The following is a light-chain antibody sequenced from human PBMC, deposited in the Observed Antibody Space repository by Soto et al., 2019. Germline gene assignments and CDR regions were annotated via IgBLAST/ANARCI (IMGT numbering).Light chain of an antibody. CDR3: SSYTSSSTLGVV. J-gene: IGLJ2*01. CDR2: DVS. V-gene: IGLV2-14*01. CDR1: SIDVGGYNY. Sequence: QSVLTQPASVSGSPGQSITISCTGTSIDVGGYNYVSWYQQHPGKAPKLMIYDVSNRPSGVSNRFSGSKSGNTASRTISGLQAEDEADYYCSSYTSSSTLGVVFGGGTKLTVL.